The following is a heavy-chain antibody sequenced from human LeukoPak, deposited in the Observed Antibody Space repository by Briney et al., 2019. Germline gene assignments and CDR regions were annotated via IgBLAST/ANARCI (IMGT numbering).Heavy chain of an antibody. V-gene: IGHV3-21*01. D-gene: IGHD1-26*01. CDR2: ISSSSSYI. CDR1: GFTFSSYS. CDR3: ARARSYYYAFDI. Sequence: SGGSLRLSCAASGFTFSSYSMTWVRQAPGKGLEWVSSISSSSSYIYYADSVKGRFTISRDNAKNSLYLQMNSLRAEDTAVYYCARARSYYYAFDIWGQGTMVTVSS. J-gene: IGHJ3*02.